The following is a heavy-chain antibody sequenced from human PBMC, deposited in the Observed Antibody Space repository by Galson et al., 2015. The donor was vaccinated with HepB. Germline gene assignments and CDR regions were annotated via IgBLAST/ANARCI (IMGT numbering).Heavy chain of an antibody. Sequence: SLRLSCAASGFTFSNYKVHWVRQAPGKGLEWVSSISSSSSYIYYADSVKGRFTISRDNAKNSLYLQMYSLRAEDTAVYYCARDSDYYDSSGTFDYWGQGTLVTVSS. CDR3: ARDSDYYDSSGTFDY. D-gene: IGHD3-22*01. J-gene: IGHJ4*02. V-gene: IGHV3-21*01. CDR2: ISSSSSYI. CDR1: GFTFSNYK.